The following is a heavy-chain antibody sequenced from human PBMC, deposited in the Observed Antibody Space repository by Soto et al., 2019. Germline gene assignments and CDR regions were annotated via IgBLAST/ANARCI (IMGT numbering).Heavy chain of an antibody. J-gene: IGHJ6*03. CDR1: GGSISSYH. CDR2: IYNSGSP. Sequence: TSETLSLTCTVSGGSISSYHWTWIRQPPGKGLEWIGFIYNSGSPNYNPSLKSRVTISLDTSKNQFSLKLTSVTTADTAVYYCARQMGYCTTTSCHAGPLYYYMDVWGKGTTVTVSS. D-gene: IGHD2-2*01. CDR3: ARQMGYCTTTSCHAGPLYYYMDV. V-gene: IGHV4-59*08.